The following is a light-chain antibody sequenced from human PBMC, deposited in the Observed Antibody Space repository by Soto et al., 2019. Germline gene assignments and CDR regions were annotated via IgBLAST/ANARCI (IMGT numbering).Light chain of an antibody. J-gene: IGKJ2*01. CDR1: QSVSNK. Sequence: EIVMTLFPATLSVSLGERATLSCRASQSVSNKLAWYQQNPGQAPRLLIDGSLTRATVIPARFSGSLSGTVCTLTISSLQSYDFAFCNGRQNHQWYPYTFGQGT. CDR2: GSL. CDR3: RQNHQWYPYT. V-gene: IGKV3-15*01.